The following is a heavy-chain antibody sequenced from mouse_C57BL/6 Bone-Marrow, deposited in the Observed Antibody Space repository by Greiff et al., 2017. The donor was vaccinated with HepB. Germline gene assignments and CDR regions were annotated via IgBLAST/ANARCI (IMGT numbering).Heavy chain of an antibody. CDR3: AKRGPTALDY. J-gene: IGHJ2*01. CDR2: IYPRSGNT. CDR1: GYTFTSYG. D-gene: IGHD2-10*01. Sequence: QVQLQQSGAELARPGASVKLSCKASGYTFTSYGISWVKQSTGQGLEWSGEIYPRSGNTYYNEKFKGKATLTADKSSSTAYMKLHSLTSEDSSVYFGAKRGPTALDYWGQGTTLTVSS. V-gene: IGHV1-81*01.